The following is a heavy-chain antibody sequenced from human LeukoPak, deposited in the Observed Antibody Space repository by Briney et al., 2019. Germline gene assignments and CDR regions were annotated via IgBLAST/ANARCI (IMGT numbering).Heavy chain of an antibody. CDR3: ARAGYCGSDCYFWASSYYYYMDV. CDR1: GFTFSSYW. D-gene: IGHD2-21*02. CDR2: INSDESST. J-gene: IGHJ6*03. V-gene: IGHV3-74*01. Sequence: GGSLRLSCAASGFTFSSYWMHWVRQAPGKGLVWVSRINSDESSTSYADSVKGRFTISRDNAKNTLYLQMNSLRAEDTAVYYCARAGYCGSDCYFWASSYYYYMDVWGKGTTVTVSS.